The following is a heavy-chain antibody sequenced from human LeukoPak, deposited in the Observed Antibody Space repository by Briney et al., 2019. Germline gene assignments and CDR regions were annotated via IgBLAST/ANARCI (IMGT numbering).Heavy chain of an antibody. CDR1: GFTFSSYN. CDR2: ITTSSSTI. Sequence: PGGSLRLSRAASGFTFSSYNMNWVRQAPGKGLEWVSFITTSSSTIYYADSVKGRFTISRDNDKNSLYLQMNSLRAEDTAVYYCARDSGYPRAHGFDIWGQGTMVTVSS. V-gene: IGHV3-48*01. D-gene: IGHD3-22*01. CDR3: ARDSGYPRAHGFDI. J-gene: IGHJ3*02.